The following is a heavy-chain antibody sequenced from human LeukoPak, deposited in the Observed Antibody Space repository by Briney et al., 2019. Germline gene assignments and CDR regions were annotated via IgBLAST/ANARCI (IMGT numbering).Heavy chain of an antibody. D-gene: IGHD1-1*01. CDR2: ISPASGAT. CDR1: GYTFTGPY. CDR3: LNEHGG. Sequence: ASVKVSCKASGYTFTGPYMHWVRQAPGQGFEWIGWISPASGATKYAQNFQGRVTLTTDTSITTAYMELSSLTSDDTASYYCLNEHGGWGQGTPVTVSS. J-gene: IGHJ4*02. V-gene: IGHV1-2*02.